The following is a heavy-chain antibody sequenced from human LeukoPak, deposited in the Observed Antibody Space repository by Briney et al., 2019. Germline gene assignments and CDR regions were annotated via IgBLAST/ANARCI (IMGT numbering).Heavy chain of an antibody. CDR3: ARGAESDY. J-gene: IGHJ4*02. V-gene: IGHV3-74*01. CDR1: GFTFNSYR. CDR2: INSDGSRT. Sequence: TGGSLRLSCAASGFTFNSYRMHWVRQVPGKGPVWVSRINSDGSRTSHGDSVKGRFTISRDNAKSTLYLQMNSLRADDTAVYFCARGAESDYWGQGTLVTVSS.